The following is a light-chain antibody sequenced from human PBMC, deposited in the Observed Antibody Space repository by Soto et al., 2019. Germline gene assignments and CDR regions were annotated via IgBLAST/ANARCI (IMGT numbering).Light chain of an antibody. J-gene: IGKJ4*01. CDR3: QQLNSYPHT. CDR1: QGISSY. Sequence: IQLTQSPSSLSASVGDRVTITCRASQGISSYLAWYQQKPGKAPKLLTYAASTLQSGVPSRFSGSGSGTDFTLTISSLQPEDFATYYCQQLNSYPHTFGGGTKVDIK. V-gene: IGKV1-9*01. CDR2: AAS.